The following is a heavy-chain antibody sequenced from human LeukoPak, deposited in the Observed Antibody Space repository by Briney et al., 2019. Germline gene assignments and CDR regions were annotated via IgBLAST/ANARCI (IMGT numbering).Heavy chain of an antibody. Sequence: PSETLSLTCAVYGGSFTGYYWSWVRQPPGKGLEWIGEINHSGSTNYNPSLKSRVTISVDTSKNQFSLKLTSVTAADTAVYYCARWAAHRDGYKGGQGTQVTVSS. CDR3: ARWAAHRDGYK. CDR1: GGSFTGYY. J-gene: IGHJ4*02. D-gene: IGHD5-24*01. CDR2: INHSGST. V-gene: IGHV4-34*01.